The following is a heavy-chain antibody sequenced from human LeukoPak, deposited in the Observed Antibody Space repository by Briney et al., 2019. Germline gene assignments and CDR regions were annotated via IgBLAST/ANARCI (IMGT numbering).Heavy chain of an antibody. D-gene: IGHD3-9*01. CDR1: GGSISSSSYY. Sequence: SETLSLTCTVSGGSISSSSYYWGWIRQPPGKGLEWIGSIYYSGSAYYNPSLKSRVTISVDTSKNQFSLKLSSVTAADTAVYYCAGILSVLRYFDWLLGSFDYWGQGTLVTVSS. CDR2: IYYSGSA. CDR3: AGILSVLRYFDWLLGSFDY. V-gene: IGHV4-39*01. J-gene: IGHJ4*02.